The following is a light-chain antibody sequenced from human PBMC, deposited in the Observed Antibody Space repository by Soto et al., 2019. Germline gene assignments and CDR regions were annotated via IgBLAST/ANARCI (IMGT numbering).Light chain of an antibody. V-gene: IGLV2-11*01. CDR3: CSYAGRYTSVV. CDR1: SSDVGGYNY. J-gene: IGLJ2*01. Sequence: QSALTQPRSVSGSPGQSVTISCTGTSSDVGGYNYVSWYQQHPGKAPKLMIYDVSKRPSGVPDRFSGSKSGNTASLTISGLQAEDEADYYCCSYAGRYTSVVLGGGTKVTVL. CDR2: DVS.